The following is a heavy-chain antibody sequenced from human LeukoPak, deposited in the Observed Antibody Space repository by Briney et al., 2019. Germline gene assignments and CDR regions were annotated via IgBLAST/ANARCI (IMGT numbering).Heavy chain of an antibody. CDR3: ARDQGYNMPYYYYGMDV. D-gene: IGHD5-24*01. CDR1: GFTFSSDC. J-gene: IGHJ6*02. V-gene: IGHV3-7*03. Sequence: SGGSLRLSCAASGFTFSSDCMSWVRQAPGKGLEWVANMKQDGSEKYYVDSVKGRFTISRDNAKNSLYLQMNSLRAEDTAVYYCARDQGYNMPYYYYGMDVWGQGTTVTVSS. CDR2: MKQDGSEK.